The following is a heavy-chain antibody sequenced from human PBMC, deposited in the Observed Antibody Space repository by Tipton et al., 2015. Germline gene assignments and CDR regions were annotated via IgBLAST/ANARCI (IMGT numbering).Heavy chain of an antibody. CDR2: VNDSGYT. Sequence: TLSLTCTVSGGSVCNGNFYWTWIRQPPGKSLEWIGEVNDSGYTKYNPSLESRVTISGDTSKNQFSLRLTSVTAADTAVYYCAKTHGAYDWYLDHWGQGTLVTVSS. D-gene: IGHD5-12*01. CDR1: GGSVCNGNFY. V-gene: IGHV4-61*01. J-gene: IGHJ5*02. CDR3: AKTHGAYDWYLDH.